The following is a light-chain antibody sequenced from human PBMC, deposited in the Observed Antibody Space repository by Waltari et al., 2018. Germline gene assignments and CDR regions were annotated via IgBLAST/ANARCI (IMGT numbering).Light chain of an antibody. CDR3: QQYNSYSPVT. Sequence: DIQLTQSPSTLSASVGERVTITCRASQSIYSWLAWYQQKPEKAPKLLIYRASSLESGVPSRFSGSGSGSEFTLTISSLQPDDLATYYCQQYNSYSPVTFGGGTKVEIK. CDR2: RAS. J-gene: IGKJ4*01. CDR1: QSIYSW. V-gene: IGKV1-5*03.